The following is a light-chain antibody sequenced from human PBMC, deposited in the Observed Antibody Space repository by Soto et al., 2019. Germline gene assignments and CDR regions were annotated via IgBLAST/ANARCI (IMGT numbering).Light chain of an antibody. V-gene: IGKV3-11*01. CDR1: QSVSSY. CDR2: DAS. CDR3: QQRSNSPPFT. J-gene: IGKJ4*01. Sequence: EIVLTQSPATLSLSPGERATLSCRASQSVSSYLAWYQQKPGQAPRLLIYDASNRATGIPARFSGSGSGTDFTLTLSSLEPEDFAVYYCQQRSNSPPFTFGGGTKVEIK.